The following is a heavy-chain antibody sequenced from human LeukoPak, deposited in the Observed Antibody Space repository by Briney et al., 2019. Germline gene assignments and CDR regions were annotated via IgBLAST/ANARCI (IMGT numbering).Heavy chain of an antibody. J-gene: IGHJ6*03. D-gene: IGHD3-3*01. CDR3: ARGDRLLRFLEGAKNHYYYYMDV. CDR2: ITPIFGTA. CDR1: GGTFSSYA. Sequence: SVKVSCKASGGTFSSYAISWVRQAPGQGLEWMGGITPIFGTANYAQKFQGRVTITADESTSTAYMELSSLRSEDTAVYYCARGDRLLRFLEGAKNHYYYYMDVWGKGTTVTVSS. V-gene: IGHV1-69*01.